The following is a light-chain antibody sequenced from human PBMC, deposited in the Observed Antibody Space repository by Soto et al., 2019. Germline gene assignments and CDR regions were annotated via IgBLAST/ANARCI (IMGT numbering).Light chain of an antibody. CDR1: QSVSGSY. J-gene: IGKJ4*01. CDR3: QQYGSSPPLT. Sequence: EIVLTQSPGTLSLYPGERATLSCRASQSVSGSYLAWYQQKPGQAPRLLIYGASSRATGIPDRFSGIWSGTDFTLTISRLEPEDFAVYYCQQYGSSPPLTFGGGTKVEIK. CDR2: GAS. V-gene: IGKV3-20*01.